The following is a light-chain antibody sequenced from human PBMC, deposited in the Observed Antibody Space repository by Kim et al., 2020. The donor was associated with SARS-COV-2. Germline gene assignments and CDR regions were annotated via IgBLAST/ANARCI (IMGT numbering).Light chain of an antibody. J-gene: IGLJ3*02. CDR1: GSNIGSYV. CDR3: ATWDDSLNGRV. CDR2: SNS. V-gene: IGLV1-44*01. Sequence: GQRVAIPCSAIGSNIGSYVVNGYQRDPGRAPKLLIFSNSQRASGFPDRFSGSKSGTSASLAISGLQSEDEADYYCATWDDSLNGRVFGGGTKLTVL.